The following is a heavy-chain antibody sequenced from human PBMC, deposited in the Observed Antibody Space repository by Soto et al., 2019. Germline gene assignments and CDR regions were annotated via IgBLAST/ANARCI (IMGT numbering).Heavy chain of an antibody. J-gene: IGHJ2*01. Sequence: QVQLQESGPGLVKPSETLSLTCSFSGGSISRYYWCWIRQPPGKGLEWIGNIHQSGSTNYNASLKSRVTISIDTSKSDFSLHLTSVTAADTAVYYCARDVRPTGLAYFDLWGRGTLVTVSS. CDR2: IHQSGST. V-gene: IGHV4-59*01. CDR1: GGSISRYY. CDR3: ARDVRPTGLAYFDL. D-gene: IGHD1-1*01.